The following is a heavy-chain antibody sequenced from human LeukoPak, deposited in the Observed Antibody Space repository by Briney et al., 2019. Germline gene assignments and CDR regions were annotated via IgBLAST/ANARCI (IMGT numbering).Heavy chain of an antibody. CDR1: GFTFSSSV. J-gene: IGHJ4*02. Sequence: GGSLRLSCAASGFTFSSSVMSWVRQAPAKGLEWVSAISNTDGSTYYADSVKGRFTISRDNSKNTLYLQMNSLRAEDTAFYNCAKATRGSGWYLDYWGQGTPVTVSS. D-gene: IGHD6-19*01. V-gene: IGHV3-23*01. CDR3: AKATRGSGWYLDY. CDR2: ISNTDGST.